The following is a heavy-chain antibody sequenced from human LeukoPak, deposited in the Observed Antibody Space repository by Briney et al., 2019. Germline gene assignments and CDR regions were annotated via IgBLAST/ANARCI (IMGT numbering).Heavy chain of an antibody. V-gene: IGHV3-53*01. J-gene: IGHJ5*02. CDR1: GFTVSDNY. CDR3: ARDAPQVPAAGVLAS. D-gene: IGHD6-13*01. CDR2: MYSRGDT. Sequence: GGSLRLSCAASGFTVSDNYMSWVRQAPGKGLEWVSVMYSRGDTYYANSVKGRFTFSRDISKNTLHLQMNGLRTEDTAMHYCARDAPQVPAAGVLASWGQGTLVIVSS.